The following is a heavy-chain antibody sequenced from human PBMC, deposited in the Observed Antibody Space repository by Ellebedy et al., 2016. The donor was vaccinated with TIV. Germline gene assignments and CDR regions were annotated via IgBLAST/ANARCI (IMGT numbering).Heavy chain of an antibody. CDR1: GFTFSSYS. CDR3: ARDHSAAFFDY. CDR2: IKHDGNEG. V-gene: IGHV3-7*01. J-gene: IGHJ4*02. D-gene: IGHD3-10*01. Sequence: PGGSLRLSCAASGFTFSSYSMNWVRQAPGKGLEWVASIKHDGNEGNYVDSVKGRFTISRDNAKNSLFLQMNSLRGEDTGVYYCARDHSAAFFDYWGQGILVTVSS.